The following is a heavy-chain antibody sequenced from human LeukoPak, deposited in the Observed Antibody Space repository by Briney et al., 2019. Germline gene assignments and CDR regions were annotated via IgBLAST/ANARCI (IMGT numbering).Heavy chain of an antibody. Sequence: PSETLSLTCTVSGDSITSSSYYWGWIRQPPGKGLEWIGSIYYTGTTDYNPSLKSRVTISVDTSKNQISLKVRSVTAADTAVYYCAGHLLLWSRSYWGQGTLVTVSS. J-gene: IGHJ1*01. CDR1: GDSITSSSYY. D-gene: IGHD3-3*01. CDR3: AGHLLLWSRSY. V-gene: IGHV4-39*01. CDR2: IYYTGTT.